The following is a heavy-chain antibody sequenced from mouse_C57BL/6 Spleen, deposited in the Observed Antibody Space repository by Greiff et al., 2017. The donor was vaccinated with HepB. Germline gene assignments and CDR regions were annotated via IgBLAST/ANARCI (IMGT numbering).Heavy chain of an antibody. V-gene: IGHV1-78*01. CDR3: ARGRAYYGNYYAMDY. CDR2: IYPRDGST. CDR1: GYTFTDHT. J-gene: IGHJ4*01. Sequence: VHLVESDAELVKPGASVKISCKVSGYTFTDHTIHWMKQRPEQGLEWIGYIYPRDGSTKYNEKFKGKATLTADKSSSTAYMQLNSLTSEDSAVYFCARGRAYYGNYYAMDYWGQGTSVTVSS. D-gene: IGHD2-10*01.